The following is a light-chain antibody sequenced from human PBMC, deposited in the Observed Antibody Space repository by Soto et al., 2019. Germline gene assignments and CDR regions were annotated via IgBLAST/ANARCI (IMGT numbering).Light chain of an antibody. V-gene: IGLV2-8*01. J-gene: IGLJ1*01. CDR3: SSYAGSNNDYV. Sequence: QSVLTRPPSASGSPGQSVTISCTGTSSDVGGYNYVSWYRQHPGKAPKVMIYEVNKRPSGVPDRFSGSKSGITASLTVSGLQAEDEADYYCSSYAGSNNDYVFGTGTKVTVL. CDR2: EVN. CDR1: SSDVGGYNY.